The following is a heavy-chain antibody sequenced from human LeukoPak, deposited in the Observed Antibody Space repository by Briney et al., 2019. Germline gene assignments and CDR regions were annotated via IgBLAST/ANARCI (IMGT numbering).Heavy chain of an antibody. CDR3: ARHGGESIVAMILHAFDI. CDR2: IYYSGST. J-gene: IGHJ3*02. V-gene: IGHV4-59*08. D-gene: IGHD5-12*01. CDR1: GDSISSHY. Sequence: SETLSLTCSVSGDSISSHYWTWIRQSPGKGLEWIGSIYYSGSTNYNPSLKSRVTMSVDTSKNQFSLKLSSVTAADTAVYYCARHGGESIVAMILHAFDIWGQGTMVTVSS.